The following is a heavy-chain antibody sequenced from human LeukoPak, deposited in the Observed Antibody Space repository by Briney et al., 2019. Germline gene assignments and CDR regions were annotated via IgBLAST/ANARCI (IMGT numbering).Heavy chain of an antibody. CDR3: ARGLNRNDYGDYGY. D-gene: IGHD4-17*01. Sequence: TTSETLSLTCTVSGGSISSYYWSWIRQPPGKGLEWIGYIYYSGSTNYNPSLKSRVTISVQTSKNQFSLKLSSVTAADTAVYYCARGLNRNDYGDYGYWGQGTLVTVSS. V-gene: IGHV4-59*01. J-gene: IGHJ4*02. CDR1: GGSISSYY. CDR2: IYYSGST.